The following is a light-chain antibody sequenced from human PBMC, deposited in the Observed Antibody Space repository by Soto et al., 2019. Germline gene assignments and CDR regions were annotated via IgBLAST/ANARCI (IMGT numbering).Light chain of an antibody. J-gene: IGKJ2*01. CDR1: QSISNY. Sequence: DIQMTQSPSSLSASVGDRVTITCRASQSISNYLNWYQQKPGKAPKLLIYAASSLESGVPSSFSGSGSGTDFTLTISSLQPEDFATYYCQQSYSTPYTFGQGTKQEIK. CDR2: AAS. V-gene: IGKV1-39*01. CDR3: QQSYSTPYT.